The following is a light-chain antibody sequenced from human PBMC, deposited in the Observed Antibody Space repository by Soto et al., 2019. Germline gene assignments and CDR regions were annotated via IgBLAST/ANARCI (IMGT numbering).Light chain of an antibody. CDR3: GTWDSSLIAGV. J-gene: IGLJ2*01. V-gene: IGLV1-51*01. CDR2: DNN. CDR1: SSNIGNNY. Sequence: QSVLTQPPSVSAAPGQKVTISCSGSSSNIGNNYVSWYQHLPGTAPKLLIYDNNKRPSGIPDRFSGTQSGTSATLVITGLQTGDEADYYCGTWDSSLIAGVFGGGTKLTVL.